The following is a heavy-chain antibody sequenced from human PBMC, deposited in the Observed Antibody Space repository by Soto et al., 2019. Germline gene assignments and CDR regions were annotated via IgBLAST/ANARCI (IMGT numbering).Heavy chain of an antibody. D-gene: IGHD3-10*01. CDR1: GGSISSGDYY. CDR3: AREAYYYGSGSYYNPLYYFDY. J-gene: IGHJ4*02. V-gene: IGHV4-30-4*01. CDR2: IYYSGST. Sequence: SATLSLTCTVSGGSISSGDYYWSWIRQPPGKGLEWIGYIYYSGSTYYNPSLKSRVTISVDTSKNQFSLKLSSVTAADTAVYYCAREAYYYGSGSYYNPLYYFDYWGQGTLVTVS.